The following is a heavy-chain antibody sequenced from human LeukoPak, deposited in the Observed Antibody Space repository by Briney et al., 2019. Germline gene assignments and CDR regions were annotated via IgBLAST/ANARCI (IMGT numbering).Heavy chain of an antibody. J-gene: IGHJ4*02. V-gene: IGHV3-21*04. CDR1: GFTFSDYS. Sequence: GGSLRLSCAASGFTFSDYSMNWVRQAPGKGLEWVASTSSGSSWIYYADSVRGRFTISRDNSKNTLYLQMNSLRAEDTAVYYCAKDTGGYSSSWSVPSFDYWGQGTLVTVSS. CDR3: AKDTGGYSSSWSVPSFDY. CDR2: TSSGSSWI. D-gene: IGHD6-13*01.